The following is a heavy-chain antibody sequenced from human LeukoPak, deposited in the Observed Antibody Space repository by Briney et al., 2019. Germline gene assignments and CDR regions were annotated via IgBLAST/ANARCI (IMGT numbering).Heavy chain of an antibody. J-gene: IGHJ4*02. Sequence: GGSLRLSCAASGFTFSSYAMTWVRQAPGKGLEWVSTISGSGDNTFYADSVKGRFTISRDNSMHTLYLQMNSLRAEDTAVYYCARGSSGWFYWGQGTLVTVSS. CDR2: ISGSGDNT. CDR1: GFTFSSYA. D-gene: IGHD6-19*01. CDR3: ARGSSGWFY. V-gene: IGHV3-23*01.